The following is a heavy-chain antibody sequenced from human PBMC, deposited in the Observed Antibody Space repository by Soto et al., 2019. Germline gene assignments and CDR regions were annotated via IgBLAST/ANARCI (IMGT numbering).Heavy chain of an antibody. CDR1: GFTFSSYA. CDR2: ISYDGSNK. V-gene: IGHV3-30-3*01. CDR3: ARALPIWGDYRPVPPYYYYYGMDV. J-gene: IGHJ6*02. D-gene: IGHD4-17*01. Sequence: PGGSLRLSCAASGFTFSSYAMHWVRQAPGKGLEWVAVISYDGSNKYYADSVKGRFTISRDNSKNALYLQMNSLRAEDTAVYYCARALPIWGDYRPVPPYYYYYGMDVWDQGTTVTVSS.